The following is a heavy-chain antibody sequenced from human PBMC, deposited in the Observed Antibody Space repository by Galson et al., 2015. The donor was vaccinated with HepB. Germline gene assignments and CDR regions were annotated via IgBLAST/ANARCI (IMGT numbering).Heavy chain of an antibody. CDR1: GFTFSSYA. D-gene: IGHD6-13*01. CDR2: ISYDGSNK. J-gene: IGHJ4*02. Sequence: SLRLSCAASGFTFSSYAMHWVRQAPGKGLEWVAVISYDGSNKYYADSVKGRFTISRDNSKNTLYLQMNSLRAEDTAVYYCARELRRIAAAGGPFDYWGQGTLVTVSS. V-gene: IGHV3-30-3*01. CDR3: ARELRRIAAAGGPFDY.